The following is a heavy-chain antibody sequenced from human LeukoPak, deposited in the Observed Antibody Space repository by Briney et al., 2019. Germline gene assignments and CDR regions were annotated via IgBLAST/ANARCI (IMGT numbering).Heavy chain of an antibody. CDR2: ISGSGGST. V-gene: IGHV3-23*01. D-gene: IGHD3-22*01. J-gene: IGHJ4*02. CDR1: GFTFSSYA. CDR3: AKDMGTTMIVVVNLDY. Sequence: PGGSLRLSCAASGFTFSSYAMSWVRQAPGKGLERVSAISGSGGSTYYADSVKGRFTISRDNSKNTLYLQMNSLRAEDTAVYYCAKDMGTTMIVVVNLDYWGQGTLVTVSS.